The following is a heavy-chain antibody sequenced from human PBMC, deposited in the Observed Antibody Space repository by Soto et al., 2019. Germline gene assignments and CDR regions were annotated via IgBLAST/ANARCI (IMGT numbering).Heavy chain of an antibody. CDR2: IKQDGSEK. J-gene: IGHJ6*02. Sequence: EVQLVESGGGLVQPGGSLRLSCAASGFTFSSYWMSWVRQAPGKGLEWVANIKQDGSEKYYVDSVKGRFTISRDNAKNYMYLQLNSLRAEDTAVYYCSRDRPTPYYYNCMDVWGQGTTVTVSS. V-gene: IGHV3-7*01. CDR1: GFTFSSYW. CDR3: SRDRPTPYYYNCMDV. D-gene: IGHD2-15*01.